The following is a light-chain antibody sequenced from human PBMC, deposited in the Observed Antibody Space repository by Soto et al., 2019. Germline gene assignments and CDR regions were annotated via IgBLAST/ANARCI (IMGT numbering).Light chain of an antibody. J-gene: IGKJ2*03. CDR2: GAS. V-gene: IGKV3-20*01. CDR3: QKYDTSPYS. Sequence: ESVLTQSPGTLSLSPGEGATLSCRSSQSVISNYLAWYQKKPGQAPRLLIYGASSRATGIPDRFSGSGSGTDFTLIISRLEPEDFAVYYCQKYDTSPYSFGQGTKLEIK. CDR1: QSVISNY.